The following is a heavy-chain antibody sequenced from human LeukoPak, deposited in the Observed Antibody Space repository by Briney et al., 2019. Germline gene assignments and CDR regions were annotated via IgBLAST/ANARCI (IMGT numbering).Heavy chain of an antibody. D-gene: IGHD6-19*01. Sequence: GRSLRLSCAASGFTFSSYGMHWVRQAPGKGLEWVAVISYDGSNKYYADSVKGRFTISRDNSKNTLYLQMNSLRAEDTAVYYCAKDPSSYSSGWYVYYYYGMDVWGQGTTVTVSS. CDR3: AKDPSSYSSGWYVYYYYGMDV. V-gene: IGHV3-30*18. J-gene: IGHJ6*02. CDR2: ISYDGSNK. CDR1: GFTFSSYG.